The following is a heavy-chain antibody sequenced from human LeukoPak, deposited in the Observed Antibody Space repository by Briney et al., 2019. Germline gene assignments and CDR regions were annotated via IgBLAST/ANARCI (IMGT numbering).Heavy chain of an antibody. Sequence: PGGSLRLSCAASTFTFSRYWMHWVRQAPGKGLVWVSRINSDGTNTYYADSAKGRFTISRDNSKNTVYLQMNSLRAEGTAVYYCAKLKWMTTVTTAADSWGQGTLVTVSS. CDR3: AKLKWMTTVTTAADS. D-gene: IGHD4-11*01. J-gene: IGHJ4*02. V-gene: IGHV3-74*01. CDR1: TFTFSRYW. CDR2: INSDGTNT.